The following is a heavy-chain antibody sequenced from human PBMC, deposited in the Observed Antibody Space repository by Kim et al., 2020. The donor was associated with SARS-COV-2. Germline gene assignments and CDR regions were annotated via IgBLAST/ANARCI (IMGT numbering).Heavy chain of an antibody. Sequence: GGSLRLSCAASGFTFSNAWMSWVRQAPGKGLEWVGRIKSKTDGGTTDYAAPVKGRFTISRDDSKNTLYLQMNSLKTEDTAVYYCTASLWFGEYPYWGQGTLVTVSS. CDR1: GFTFSNAW. V-gene: IGHV3-15*01. J-gene: IGHJ4*02. CDR2: IKSKTDGGTT. CDR3: TASLWFGEYPY. D-gene: IGHD3-10*01.